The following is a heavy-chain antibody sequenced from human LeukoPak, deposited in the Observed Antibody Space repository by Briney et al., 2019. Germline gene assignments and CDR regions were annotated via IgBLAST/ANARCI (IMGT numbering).Heavy chain of an antibody. V-gene: IGHV4-61*02. J-gene: IGHJ4*02. D-gene: IGHD6-19*01. CDR3: AREGLQQWLTIDY. Sequence: SETLSLTCTVSGGSISSGSYYWSWIRQPAGKGLEWIGRIYTSGSTNYNPSLKSRVTISVDTSKNQFSLKLSSVTAADTAVYYCAREGLQQWLTIDYWGQGTLVTVSS. CDR1: GGSISSGSYY. CDR2: IYTSGST.